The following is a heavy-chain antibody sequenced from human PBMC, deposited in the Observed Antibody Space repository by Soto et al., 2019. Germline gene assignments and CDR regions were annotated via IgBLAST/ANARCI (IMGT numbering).Heavy chain of an antibody. CDR3: ARDRPVFGVERYHYYMDV. CDR2: ISSSSSYI. CDR1: GFTFSSYS. D-gene: IGHD3-3*01. V-gene: IGHV3-21*01. Sequence: EVQLVESGGGLVKPGGSLRLSCAASGFTFSSYSMNWVRQAPGKGLEWVSSISSSSSYIYYADSVKGRFTISRDNDKNSLYLQMNSLRAEDTAVYYCARDRPVFGVERYHYYMDVWGKGTTVTVSS. J-gene: IGHJ6*03.